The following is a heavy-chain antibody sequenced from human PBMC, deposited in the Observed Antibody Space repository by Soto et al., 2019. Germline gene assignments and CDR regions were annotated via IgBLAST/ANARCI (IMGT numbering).Heavy chain of an antibody. D-gene: IGHD4-17*01. J-gene: IGHJ2*01. CDR3: ARAPSTVVTGSYWYFDL. V-gene: IGHV4-61*01. CDR1: GGSVSSGSYY. CDR2: IYYSGST. Sequence: QVQLQESGPGLVKPSETLSLTCTVSGGSVSSGSYYWSWIRQPPGKGLEWIGYIYYSGSTNYNPSLKSRVTISVDTSKNQFSLKLSSVTAADTAVYYCARAPSTVVTGSYWYFDLWGRGTLVTVSS.